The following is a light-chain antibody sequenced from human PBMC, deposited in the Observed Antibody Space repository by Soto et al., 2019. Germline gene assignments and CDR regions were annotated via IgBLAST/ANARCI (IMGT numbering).Light chain of an antibody. CDR2: GAS. V-gene: IGKV3-20*01. CDR1: QSVSSSY. Sequence: EVVLTQSPGTLSLSPGERAALSCRASQSVSSSYLAWYQQKPGQAPRLIIYGASNRATGIPDRFSGSGSGTDFTLTISRLEPEDCAVYYCQQYGSSKWTFGQGTKVEIK. CDR3: QQYGSSKWT. J-gene: IGKJ1*01.